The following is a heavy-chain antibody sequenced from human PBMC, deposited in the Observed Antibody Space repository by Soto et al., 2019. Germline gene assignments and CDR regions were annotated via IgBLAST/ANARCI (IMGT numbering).Heavy chain of an antibody. CDR1: GYTFTNYD. Sequence: QVQLVQSGAEVKKPGASVKVSCMASGYTFTNYDINWVRQATGQGLEWMGWMNPNSGNTGYAQKFQGRVTMTRNTSMSTASMELSTLRSEDTAVYYCARGSMSCTSSSCPYFFDYWAQGTLVTVSS. CDR3: ARGSMSCTSSSCPYFFDY. V-gene: IGHV1-8*01. CDR2: MNPNSGNT. D-gene: IGHD2-2*01. J-gene: IGHJ4*02.